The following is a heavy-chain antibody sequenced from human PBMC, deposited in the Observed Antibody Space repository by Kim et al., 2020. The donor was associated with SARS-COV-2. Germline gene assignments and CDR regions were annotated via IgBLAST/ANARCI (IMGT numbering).Heavy chain of an antibody. Sequence: SETLSLTCTVSGGSISSYYWSWIRQPPGKGLEWIGYIYYSGSTNYNPSLKSRVTISVDTSKNQFSLKLSSVTAADTAVYYCARHGVISGYGRPYYYYYYMDVWGKGTTVTVSS. D-gene: IGHD5-12*01. CDR1: GGSISSYY. CDR3: ARHGVISGYGRPYYYYYYMDV. J-gene: IGHJ6*03. CDR2: IYYSGST. V-gene: IGHV4-59*01.